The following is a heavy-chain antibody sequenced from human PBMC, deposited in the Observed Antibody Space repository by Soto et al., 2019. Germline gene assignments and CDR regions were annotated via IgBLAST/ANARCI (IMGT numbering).Heavy chain of an antibody. CDR1: GFTFSSYW. CDR2: IKQDGSEK. J-gene: IGHJ4*02. V-gene: IGHV3-7*01. CDR3: ACVQKSQAAF. Sequence: EVQLVESGGGLVQPGGSLRLSCVASGFTFSSYWLSWVRQSPGKGLEWVASIKQDGSEKYYVDSVKGRFTISRDNAKNSLYLQMNSLRAEDTDVYYCACVQKSQAAFWGQGTLVTVSS. D-gene: IGHD2-15*01.